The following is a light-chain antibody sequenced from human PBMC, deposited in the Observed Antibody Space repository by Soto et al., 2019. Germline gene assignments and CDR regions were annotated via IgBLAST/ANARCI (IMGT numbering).Light chain of an antibody. Sequence: EFVVKMSPATVSVYPGERATLYCTPSQSVSSNLAWYQQKPGQAPRLLIYDASTRATVIPARFSGSGSGTEFTLTISSLQSEDFAVCYCQQYNDGPPITFGQGTRLEI. V-gene: IGKV3-15*01. CDR2: DAS. CDR1: QSVSSN. J-gene: IGKJ5*01. CDR3: QQYNDGPPIT.